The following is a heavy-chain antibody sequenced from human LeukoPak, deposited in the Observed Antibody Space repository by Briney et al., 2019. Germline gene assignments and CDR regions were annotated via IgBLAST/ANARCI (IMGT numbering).Heavy chain of an antibody. CDR2: IKQDGSEK. CDR1: GFTFSSYW. V-gene: IGHV3-7*03. D-gene: IGHD5-18*01. J-gene: IGHJ4*02. Sequence: GGSLRLSCGASGFTFSSYWMSWVRQAPGKGLEWVANIKQDGSEKNYVDSVKGRFTISRDNAKNSLYLQMNSLRAEDTAVYYCAKDQGYSYGTTSDYWGQGTLVTVSS. CDR3: AKDQGYSYGTTSDY.